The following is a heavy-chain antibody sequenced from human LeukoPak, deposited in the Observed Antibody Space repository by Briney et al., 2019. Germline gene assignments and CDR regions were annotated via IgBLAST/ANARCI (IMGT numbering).Heavy chain of an antibody. D-gene: IGHD3-9*01. V-gene: IGHV3-23*01. CDR3: AKAGYDILTGYPN. Sequence: GGSLRLSCAASGFTFSSYAMSWVRQAPGKGLEWVSAISGSGGRTYYADSVKGRFTISRDNSKNTLYLQMNSLRAEDTVLYYWAKAGYDILTGYPNWGQGTLVTVSS. J-gene: IGHJ4*02. CDR1: GFTFSSYA. CDR2: ISGSGGRT.